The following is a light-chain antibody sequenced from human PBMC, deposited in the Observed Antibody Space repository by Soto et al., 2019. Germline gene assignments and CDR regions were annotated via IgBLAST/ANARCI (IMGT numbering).Light chain of an antibody. J-gene: IGKJ4*01. CDR1: QSVSSY. Sequence: EIVLTHSPATLSLSPGERATLSCRASQSVSSYLAWYQQKPGQAPRLLIYDASNRATGIPARFSGSGSGTDFTLTISSLEPEDFAVYYCQQRSNWLTFGGGTKVDSK. CDR3: QQRSNWLT. V-gene: IGKV3-11*01. CDR2: DAS.